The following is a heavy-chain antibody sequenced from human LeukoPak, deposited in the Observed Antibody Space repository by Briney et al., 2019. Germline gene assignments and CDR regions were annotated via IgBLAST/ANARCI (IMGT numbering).Heavy chain of an antibody. CDR3: AKDSSEPYYYMDV. J-gene: IGHJ6*03. CDR2: IRYDGSNK. Sequence: GGSLRLSCAASGFTFSSYGMHWVRQAPGKGLEWVAFIRYDGSNKYYADSVKGRFTNSRDNSKNTLYLQMNSLRAEDTAVYYCAKDSSEPYYYMDVWGKGTTVTVSS. D-gene: IGHD1-14*01. V-gene: IGHV3-30*02. CDR1: GFTFSSYG.